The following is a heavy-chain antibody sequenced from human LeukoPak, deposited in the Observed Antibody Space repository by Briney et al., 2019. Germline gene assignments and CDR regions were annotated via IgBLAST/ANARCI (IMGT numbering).Heavy chain of an antibody. J-gene: IGHJ4*02. CDR1: GGSISSSSYY. CDR2: IYYSGST. Sequence: SETLSLTCTVSGGSISSSSYYWGWIRQPPGKGLEWIGSIYYSGSTYYNPSLKSRVTISVDTSKNQFSLKLSSVTAADTAVYYCARVGLAAAVHFDYWGQGTLVTVSS. D-gene: IGHD6-13*01. V-gene: IGHV4-39*07. CDR3: ARVGLAAAVHFDY.